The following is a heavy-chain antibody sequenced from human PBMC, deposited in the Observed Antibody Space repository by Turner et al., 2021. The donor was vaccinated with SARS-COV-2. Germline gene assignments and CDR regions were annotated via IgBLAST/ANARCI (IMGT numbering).Heavy chain of an antibody. Sequence: QLQLQESGPGQAKPSETRSRPCAVSGGPSSSSDYSWGWLRPPPGKGLEWSGGSDYSGSTYYNPSLKSRVTISVDTSKNQFSLKLSSETAADTAVYYCARRRFMSGYSFDYWGQGTLVTVSS. CDR2: SDYSGST. J-gene: IGHJ4*02. D-gene: IGHD3-3*01. CDR1: GGPSSSSDYS. V-gene: IGHV4-39*01. CDR3: ARRRFMSGYSFDY.